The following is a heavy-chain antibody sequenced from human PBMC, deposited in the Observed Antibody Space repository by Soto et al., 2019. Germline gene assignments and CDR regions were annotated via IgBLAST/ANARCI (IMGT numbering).Heavy chain of an antibody. CDR1: GGSFSGYY. J-gene: IGHJ5*02. V-gene: IGHV4-34*01. D-gene: IGHD3-16*02. CDR2: INHSGST. Sequence: PSETLSLTCAVYGGSFSGYYWSWIRQPPGKGLEWIGEINHSGSTNYNPSLRSRVTISVDTSKNQFSLKLSSVTAADTAVYYCARGLSPKYNWFDPWGQGTLVTVPQ. CDR3: ARGLSPKYNWFDP.